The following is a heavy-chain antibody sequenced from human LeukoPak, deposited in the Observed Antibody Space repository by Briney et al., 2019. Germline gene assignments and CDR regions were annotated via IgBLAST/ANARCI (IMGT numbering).Heavy chain of an antibody. D-gene: IGHD3-10*01. CDR2: INHSGST. V-gene: IGHV4-34*01. J-gene: IGHJ4*02. CDR1: GGSFRGYY. Sequence: SETLSLTCAVHGGSFRGYYWSWIRQHPEKGLECIGEINHSGSTNHTPSVKGGVTISVATSKNQFSLKLSSVTAAYTAVYYCARGWGYYGSGRTPHYFDYWGQGTLVTVSS. CDR3: ARGWGYYGSGRTPHYFDY.